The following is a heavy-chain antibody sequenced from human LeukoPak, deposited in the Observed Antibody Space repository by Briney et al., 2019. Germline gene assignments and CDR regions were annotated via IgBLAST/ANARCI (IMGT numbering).Heavy chain of an antibody. CDR3: ARPVSTELEPSYYYMDV. V-gene: IGHV1-18*01. Sequence: ASVKVSCKASGYTFTSYGISWVRQAPGQGLEWMGWISAYNGNTNYAQKLQGRVTMTTDTSTSTAYMELRSLRSDDTAVYYCARPVSTELEPSYYYMDVWGKGTTVTVSS. CDR2: ISAYNGNT. D-gene: IGHD1-1*01. CDR1: GYTFTSYG. J-gene: IGHJ6*03.